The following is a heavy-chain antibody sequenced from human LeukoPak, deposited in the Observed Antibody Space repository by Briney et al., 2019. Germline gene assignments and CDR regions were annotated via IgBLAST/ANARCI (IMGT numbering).Heavy chain of an antibody. V-gene: IGHV4-59*01. CDR1: GGSISSYY. CDR2: IYYSGST. D-gene: IGHD3-10*01. Sequence: SETLSLTSTVSGGSISSYYWSWIRQPPGKGLEWIGYIYYSGSTNYNPSLKSRVTISVDTSKNQFSLKLSSVTAADTAVYYCARDKASLQSENWFDPWGQGTLVTVSS. CDR3: ARDKASLQSENWFDP. J-gene: IGHJ5*02.